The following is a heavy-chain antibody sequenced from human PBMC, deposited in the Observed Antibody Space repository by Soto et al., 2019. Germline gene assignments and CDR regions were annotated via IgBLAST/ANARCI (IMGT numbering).Heavy chain of an antibody. D-gene: IGHD3-3*01. V-gene: IGHV3-48*04. J-gene: IGHJ4*02. CDR1: GFTFSSYS. Sequence: GGSLRLSCAASGFTFSSYSMNWVRQAPGKGLEWVSYISSSSSTIYYADTVKGRFTISRGNAKNTLYLQMNSLRAEDTAIYYCARSGYDFWSGYYFDYWGQGTLVTVSS. CDR2: ISSSSSTI. CDR3: ARSGYDFWSGYYFDY.